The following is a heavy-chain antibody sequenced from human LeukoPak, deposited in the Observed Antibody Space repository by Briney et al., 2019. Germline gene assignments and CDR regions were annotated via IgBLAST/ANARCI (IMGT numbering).Heavy chain of an antibody. CDR2: ISGSGGIT. D-gene: IGHD6-13*01. CDR3: AKVGYSSSWYYFDY. CDR1: GFTFSSYA. J-gene: IGHJ4*02. V-gene: IGHV3-23*01. Sequence: PGGSLRLSCAASGFTFSSYAMSWVRQAPGKGLEWVSAISGSGGITYYADSVKGRFTISRDNSKDTLYLQMNSLRAEDTAAYHCAKVGYSSSWYYFDYWGQGTLVTVSA.